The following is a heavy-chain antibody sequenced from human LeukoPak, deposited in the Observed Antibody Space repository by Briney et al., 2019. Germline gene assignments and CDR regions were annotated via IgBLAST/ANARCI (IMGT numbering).Heavy chain of an antibody. CDR1: GFTFSNAW. J-gene: IGHJ6*03. CDR2: ISGSGGST. Sequence: GGSLRLSCAASGFTFSNAWMSWVRQAPGKGLEWVSAISGSGGSTYYADSVKGRFTISRDNSKNTLYLQMNSLRAEDTAVYYCAKSEHYYYMDVWGKGTTVTVSS. CDR3: AKSEHYYYMDV. V-gene: IGHV3-23*01.